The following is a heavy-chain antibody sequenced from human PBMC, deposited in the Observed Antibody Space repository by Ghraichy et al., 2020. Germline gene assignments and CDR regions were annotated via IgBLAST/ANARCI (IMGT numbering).Heavy chain of an antibody. CDR3: ARAADYDSIWGSYRLYDWFDP. CDR1: GFTFSSYT. V-gene: IGHV3-21*01. J-gene: IGHJ5*02. CDR2: ISSSNYI. D-gene: IGHD3-16*02. Sequence: GGSLRLSCAASGFTFSSYTMNWVRQAPGKGLEWVSSISSSNYIYYADSVKGRFTISRDNAKNSLDLQMNSLRAEDTAVYYCARAADYDSIWGSYRLYDWFDPWGQGTLVTVSS.